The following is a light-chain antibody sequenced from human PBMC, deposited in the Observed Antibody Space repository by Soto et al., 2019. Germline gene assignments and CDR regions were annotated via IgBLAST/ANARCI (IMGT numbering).Light chain of an antibody. V-gene: IGKV3-20*01. CDR2: GAS. CDR1: QSVSSSY. J-gene: IGKJ4*01. CDR3: QQYGSSPLT. Sequence: IVVTQSPGTLSLSPGERATLSCRASQSVSSSYLAWYQQKPGLAPRLLIYGASSRATGIPDRFSGSGSGTDFTLTISRLEPEDFAVYYCQQYGSSPLTFGGGTKVEIK.